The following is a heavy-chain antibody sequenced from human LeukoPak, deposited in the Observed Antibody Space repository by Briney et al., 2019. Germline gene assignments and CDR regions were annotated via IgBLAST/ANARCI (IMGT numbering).Heavy chain of an antibody. D-gene: IGHD6-13*01. V-gene: IGHV5-51*01. CDR3: ARHSYSNSWYFNI. CDR2: IYPGDSDT. J-gene: IGHJ4*02. CDR1: GYTFTSYW. Sequence: GESLKISCEGSGYTFTSYWIAWVRQMPGKGLEWMGIIYPGDSDTRYSPSFQGQVTISADKSISTAYLQWSSLKASDTAMYYCARHSYSNSWYFNIWGQGTLVTVSS.